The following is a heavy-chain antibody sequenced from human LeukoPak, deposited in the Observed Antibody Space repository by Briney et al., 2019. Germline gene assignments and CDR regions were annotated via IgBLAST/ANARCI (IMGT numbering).Heavy chain of an antibody. CDR2: ISSDGTNK. Sequence: GRSLRLSCAASGFTFSRYGMYWVRQAPGKGLEWVAVISSDGTNKYYADSVKGRFTISRDNSKNTLYLQMNSLRAEDTAVYYCARALSTQYYDSSGSWGQGTLVTVSS. V-gene: IGHV3-30*03. D-gene: IGHD3-22*01. CDR3: ARALSTQYYDSSGS. CDR1: GFTFSRYG. J-gene: IGHJ5*02.